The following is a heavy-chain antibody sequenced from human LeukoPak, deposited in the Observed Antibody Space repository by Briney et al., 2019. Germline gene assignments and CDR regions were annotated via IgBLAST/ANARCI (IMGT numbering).Heavy chain of an antibody. Sequence: PSETLSLICTVSGGSISSGDYYWSWIRQPPGKGLEWIGYIYYGGSTYYSPSLKSRVLISVDTSKNQFSLRLTSVTAADTAVYYCARASPSITIFGVVIRLDYWGQGSLVTVSS. CDR1: GGSISSGDYY. V-gene: IGHV4-30-4*08. CDR2: IYYGGST. J-gene: IGHJ4*02. D-gene: IGHD3-3*01. CDR3: ARASPSITIFGVVIRLDY.